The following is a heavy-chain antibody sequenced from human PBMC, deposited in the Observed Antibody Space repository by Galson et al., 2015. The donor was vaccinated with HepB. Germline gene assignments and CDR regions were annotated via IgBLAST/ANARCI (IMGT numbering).Heavy chain of an antibody. CDR1: GGTFSSYA. CDR3: IIGDSNYAGGWFDP. J-gene: IGHJ5*02. D-gene: IGHD4-11*01. Sequence: SVKVSCKASGGTFSSYAISLVRQAPGQGLEWMGGIIPIFGIANYAQKFQGRVTITADESTSTAYMELSSLRSEDTAVYYCIIGDSNYAGGWFDPWGQGTLVTVSS. CDR2: IIPIFGIA. V-gene: IGHV1-69*13.